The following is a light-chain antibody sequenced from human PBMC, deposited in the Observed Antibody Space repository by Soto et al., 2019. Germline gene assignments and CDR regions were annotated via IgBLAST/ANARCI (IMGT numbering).Light chain of an antibody. Sequence: QLVLTQSPSASASLGASVKLTCTLSSGHSSYAIAWHQQQPEKGPRYLMKLNSDGSHSKGDGIPDRFSGSSSGAERYLIISSLQYEDEADYYCQTWGTGIRVFGGGTKLTVL. CDR2: LNSDGSH. J-gene: IGLJ3*02. V-gene: IGLV4-69*01. CDR3: QTWGTGIRV. CDR1: SGHSSYA.